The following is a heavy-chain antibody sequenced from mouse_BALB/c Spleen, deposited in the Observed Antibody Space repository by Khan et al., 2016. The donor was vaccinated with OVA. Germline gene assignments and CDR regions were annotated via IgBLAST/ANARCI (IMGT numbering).Heavy chain of an antibody. Sequence: VELVESGGDLVKPEGSLKLSCAASGFTFSTYGMSWARQTPDKRLEWVATLSSGGSYTYYPDSVQGRFTISRDNAKNTLYLQLRSLKSDDTARFYCARLAYYYDSEGFAYWGQGTLVTVAA. D-gene: IGHD1-1*01. CDR1: GFTFSTYG. V-gene: IGHV5-6*01. CDR2: LSSGGSYT. J-gene: IGHJ3*01. CDR3: ARLAYYYDSEGFAY.